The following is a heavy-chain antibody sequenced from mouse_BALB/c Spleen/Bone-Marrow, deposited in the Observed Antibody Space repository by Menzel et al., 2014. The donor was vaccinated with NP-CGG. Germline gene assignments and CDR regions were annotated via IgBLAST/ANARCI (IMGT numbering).Heavy chain of an antibody. CDR1: GYSFTDYT. V-gene: IGHV1-26*01. J-gene: IGHJ1*01. Sequence: VQLQQSGPELVKPGASMKISCKASGYSFTDYTMTWVKQSHGKNLEWIGLINPYNGGTGYNQKFKGKATLTVDKSSSTAYMDLLSLTSEDSAVYYCATYYGSGWYFDVWGAGTTVPVSS. CDR3: ATYYGSGWYFDV. CDR2: INPYNGGT. D-gene: IGHD1-1*01.